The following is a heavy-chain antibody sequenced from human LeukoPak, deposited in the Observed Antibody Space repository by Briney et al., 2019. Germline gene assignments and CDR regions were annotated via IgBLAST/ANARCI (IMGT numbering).Heavy chain of an antibody. Sequence: PSQTLSLTCAVSGGSISSGGYSWSWIRQPPGKGLEWIGYIYHSGSTYYNPSLKSRVTISVDTSKNQFSLKLSSVTAADTAVYYCAREYYDFWSGPYYGMDVWGQGTTVTVSS. V-gene: IGHV4-30-2*05. D-gene: IGHD3-3*01. J-gene: IGHJ6*02. CDR2: IYHSGST. CDR1: GGSISSGGYS. CDR3: AREYYDFWSGPYYGMDV.